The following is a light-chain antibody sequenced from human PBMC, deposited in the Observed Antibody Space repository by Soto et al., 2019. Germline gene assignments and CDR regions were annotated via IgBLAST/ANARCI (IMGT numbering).Light chain of an antibody. V-gene: IGLV2-23*02. CDR2: EVN. J-gene: IGLJ2*01. CDR1: NGVIGKYDF. Sequence: QSVLTQPASVSGSLGQPIPFSCTGSNGVIGKYDFVSWYQQHPGKVPKFLIYEVNKRPSGVSHRFSGSKSANTASLTISGLQAEDEAHYYCCSYTATESVVFGGGTKLTVL. CDR3: CSYTATESVV.